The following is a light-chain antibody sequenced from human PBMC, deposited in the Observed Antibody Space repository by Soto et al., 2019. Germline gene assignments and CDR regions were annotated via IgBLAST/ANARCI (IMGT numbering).Light chain of an antibody. CDR3: QQTFSSPRT. Sequence: EIPVTQSPSSLSASLGDRVTITCRATQTIYTFLNWYQQKPGRAPSLLMYEVSTLHTGVPPRFSGGGSGTNFTLTINGLQPEDFATYYCQQTFSSPRTFGPGTKV. J-gene: IGKJ1*01. CDR2: EVS. V-gene: IGKV1-39*01. CDR1: QTIYTF.